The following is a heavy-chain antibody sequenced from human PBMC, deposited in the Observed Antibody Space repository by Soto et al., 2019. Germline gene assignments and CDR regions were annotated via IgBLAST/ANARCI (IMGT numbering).Heavy chain of an antibody. Sequence: PGGSLRLSCSASGFTFGSYAFHWVRQAPGKGLEWVSVIYSGGSTYYADSEKGRFTISRDNSKNTLYLQMNSLRAEDTAVYYCEVLGQLRYFDGDAFDIWGQGTMVTVSS. CDR1: GFTFGSYA. J-gene: IGHJ3*02. V-gene: IGHV3-66*01. CDR3: EVLGQLRYFDGDAFDI. CDR2: IYSGGST. D-gene: IGHD3-9*01.